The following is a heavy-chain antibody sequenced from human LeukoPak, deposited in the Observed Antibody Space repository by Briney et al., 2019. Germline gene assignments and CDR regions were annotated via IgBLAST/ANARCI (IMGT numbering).Heavy chain of an antibody. CDR2: ISSSSSYI. D-gene: IGHD5-12*01. V-gene: IGHV3-21*01. Sequence: GGSLRLSCAASGFTFSSYSMIWVRQAPGKGLEWVSSISSSSSYIYYADSVKGRYTISRDNAKNSLYLQMNSLRAEDTAVYYCARDSRGMWLRLIRYYYYYYMDVWGKGTTVTVSS. CDR3: ARDSRGMWLRLIRYYYYYYMDV. J-gene: IGHJ6*03. CDR1: GFTFSSYS.